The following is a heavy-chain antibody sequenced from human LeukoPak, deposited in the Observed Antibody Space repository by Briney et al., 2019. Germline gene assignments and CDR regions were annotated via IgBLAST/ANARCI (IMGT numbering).Heavy chain of an antibody. CDR1: GYTFTGYY. Sequence: ASVKVSCKASGYTFTGYYMHWVRQALGQGLEWMGWINPKSGGTNYAQKFQGRVTLTRDTSISTAYMELSRLTSDDTAVYYCAREVSSWSSQEFWGQGTLVTVSS. CDR3: AREVSSWSSQEF. D-gene: IGHD6-13*01. CDR2: INPKSGGT. J-gene: IGHJ4*02. V-gene: IGHV1-2*02.